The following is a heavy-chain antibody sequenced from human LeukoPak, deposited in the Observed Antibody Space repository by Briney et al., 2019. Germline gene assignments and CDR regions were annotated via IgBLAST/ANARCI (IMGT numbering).Heavy chain of an antibody. CDR1: GGSISSGDYY. D-gene: IGHD2-15*01. CDR3: AREDCSGGSCYSKRYYYGMDV. J-gene: IGHJ6*02. CDR2: IYYSGST. V-gene: IGHV4-30-4*01. Sequence: SETLSLTCTVSGGSISSGDYYWSWIRQPPGKGLEWIGYIYYSGSTYYNPSLKSRVTISVDMSKNQFSLKLSSVTAADTAVYYCAREDCSGGSCYSKRYYYGMDVWGQGTTVTVSS.